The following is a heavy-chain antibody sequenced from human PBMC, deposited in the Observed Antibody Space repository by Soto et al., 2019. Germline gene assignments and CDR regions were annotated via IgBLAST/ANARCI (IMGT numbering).Heavy chain of an antibody. CDR3: ARVRATDYEIDY. Sequence: GGSLRISCTASGFMFGSYWMTWVRHVPGKGLQWVANIKRDGSEKYYVDFVKGRFTISRDNADNSVFLDMNNLRVDDTATYYCARVRATDYEIDYWGQGALVTVSS. D-gene: IGHD4-17*01. V-gene: IGHV3-7*03. J-gene: IGHJ4*02. CDR1: GFMFGSYW. CDR2: IKRDGSEK.